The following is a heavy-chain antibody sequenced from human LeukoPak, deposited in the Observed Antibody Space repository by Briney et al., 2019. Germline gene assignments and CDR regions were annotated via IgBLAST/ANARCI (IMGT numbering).Heavy chain of an antibody. V-gene: IGHV3-9*01. J-gene: IGHJ4*02. Sequence: PGGSLRLSCAASGFTFDDYAMHWVRRAPGKGLEWVSGISWNSGSIGYADSAKGRFTISRDNAKNSLYLQMNSLRAEDTALYYCAKDKDTMVRGVTYYFDYWGQGTLVTVSS. CDR3: AKDKDTMVRGVTYYFDY. D-gene: IGHD3-10*01. CDR2: ISWNSGSI. CDR1: GFTFDDYA.